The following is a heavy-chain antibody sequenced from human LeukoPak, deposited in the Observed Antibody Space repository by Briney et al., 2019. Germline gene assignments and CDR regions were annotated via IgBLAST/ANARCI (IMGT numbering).Heavy chain of an antibody. CDR1: GFTFSSYG. CDR3: AKEKTAAGPYDY. Sequence: GGFLRLSCAASGFTFSSYGMHWVRQAPGKGLEWVAVISYDGSNKYYADSVKGRFTISRDNSKNTLYLQMNSLRAEDTAVYYCAKEKTAAGPYDYWGQGTLVTVSS. J-gene: IGHJ4*02. D-gene: IGHD6-13*01. CDR2: ISYDGSNK. V-gene: IGHV3-30*18.